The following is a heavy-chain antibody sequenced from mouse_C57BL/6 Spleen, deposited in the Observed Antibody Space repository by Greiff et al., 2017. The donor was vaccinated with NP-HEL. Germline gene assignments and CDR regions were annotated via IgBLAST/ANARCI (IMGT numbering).Heavy chain of an antibody. CDR1: GYTFTDYE. V-gene: IGHV1-15*01. D-gene: IGHD1-1*01. CDR2: IDPETGGT. Sequence: QVQLKQSGAELVRPGASVTLSCKASGYTFTDYEMHWVKQTPVHGLEWIGAIDPETGGTAYNQKFKGKAILTADKSSSTAYMELRSLTSEDSAVYYCTRWGIFTTVVARDYWGQGTTLTVSS. J-gene: IGHJ2*01. CDR3: TRWGIFTTVVARDY.